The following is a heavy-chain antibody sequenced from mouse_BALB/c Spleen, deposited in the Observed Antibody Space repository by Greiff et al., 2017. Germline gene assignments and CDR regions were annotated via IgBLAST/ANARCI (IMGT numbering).Heavy chain of an antibody. V-gene: IGHV3-8*02. D-gene: IGHD2-9*01. CDR1: GVSITSGY. CDR2: ISDSGST. CDR3: ARSPSYGYGAPFAY. Sequence: EVQLQQSGPSLVKPSQTLSLTCSVTGVSITSGYWNWIRKFPGNKLEYMGYISDSGSTYYNPSLKSRISITRDTSKNQYYLQLNSVTTEDTATYYCARSPSYGYGAPFAYWGQGTLVTVSA. J-gene: IGHJ3*01.